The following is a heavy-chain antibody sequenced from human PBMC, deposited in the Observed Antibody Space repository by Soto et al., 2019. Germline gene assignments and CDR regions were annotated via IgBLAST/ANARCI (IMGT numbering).Heavy chain of an antibody. D-gene: IGHD3-22*01. J-gene: IGHJ5*02. V-gene: IGHV6-1*01. CDR3: ARDRGYYYPFDP. CDR2: TYYRLEWYN. CDR1: VDSVSSNSAA. Sequence: SQTLSLTCAISVDSVSSNSAAWNWIRPFPSRGLEWLGRTYYRLEWYNEYAVSVKSRITINPDTSKNQFSLQLNSVTPDDTAVYYCARDRGYYYPFDPWGQGILVTVSS.